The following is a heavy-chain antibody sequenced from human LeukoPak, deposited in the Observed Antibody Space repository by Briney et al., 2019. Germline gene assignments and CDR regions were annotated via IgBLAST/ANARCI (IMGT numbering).Heavy chain of an antibody. CDR2: IKQDGSEK. J-gene: IGHJ4*02. CDR3: ARGYPRVVVVTYYFDY. CDR1: GFTFSSYW. V-gene: IGHV3-7*01. Sequence: PGGSLRLSCAASGFTFSSYWMRWVRQAPGKGLEWVANIKQDGSEKYYVDSVKGRFTISRDNAKNSLYLQMNSLRAEDTAVYYCARGYPRVVVVTYYFDYWGQGTLVTVSS. D-gene: IGHD3-22*01.